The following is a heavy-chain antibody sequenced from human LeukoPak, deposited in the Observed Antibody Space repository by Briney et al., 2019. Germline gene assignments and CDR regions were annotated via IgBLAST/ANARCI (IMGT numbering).Heavy chain of an antibody. CDR2: MNPNSGNT. D-gene: IGHD3-22*01. Sequence: ASVKVSCKASGYTFISYDINWVRQVTGQGLEWMGWMNPNSGNTGYAQKFQGRVTITRNTSISTAFMELSSLRSEDTAVYYCARDRFRNYYDSSGTFDYWGQGTLVTVSS. CDR3: ARDRFRNYYDSSGTFDY. CDR1: GYTFISYD. J-gene: IGHJ4*02. V-gene: IGHV1-8*03.